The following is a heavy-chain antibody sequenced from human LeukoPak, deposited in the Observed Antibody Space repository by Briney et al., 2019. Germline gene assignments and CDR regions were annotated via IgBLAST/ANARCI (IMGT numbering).Heavy chain of an antibody. J-gene: IGHJ2*01. CDR3: ARGVTMIVVVIHDWYFDL. CDR1: GGSISSGTYY. Sequence: PSETLSLTCTVSGGSISSGTYYWGWIRQPPGKGLEWIGSIYYSGSTYYDPSLKSRVTISVDTSKIQFSLRLSSVTAADTAVYYCARGVTMIVVVIHDWYFDLWGRGTLVTVSS. CDR2: IYYSGST. V-gene: IGHV4-39*01. D-gene: IGHD3-22*01.